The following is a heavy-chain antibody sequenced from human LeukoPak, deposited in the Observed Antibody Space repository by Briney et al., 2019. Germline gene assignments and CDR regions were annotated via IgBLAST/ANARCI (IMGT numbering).Heavy chain of an antibody. J-gene: IGHJ4*02. D-gene: IGHD2-8*01. CDR1: GYTFTKYG. V-gene: IGHV1-18*01. CDR3: TRTVLDCKNGVCYDY. CDR2: ISPYNGNT. Sequence: ASVKVSCKTSGYTFTKYGISGVRQAPGQGVDGMGWISPYNGNTIYVLKLQGRVTVTTDTSTSTAYMELRSMRSDDTAVYYCTRTVLDCKNGVCYDYWGQGTLVTVSS.